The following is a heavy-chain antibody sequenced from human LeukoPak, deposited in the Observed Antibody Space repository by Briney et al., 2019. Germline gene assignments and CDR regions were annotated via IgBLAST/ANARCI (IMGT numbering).Heavy chain of an antibody. CDR2: IYYSGST. CDR3: ARNPLLWFGELKFSYFDY. V-gene: IGHV4-39*01. Sequence: PSETLSLTCTVPGGSISSSSYYWGWIRQPPGKGLEWIGSIYYSGSTYYNPSLKSRVTISVDTSKNQFSLKLSSVTAADTAVYYCARNPLLWFGELKFSYFDYWGQGTLVTVSS. J-gene: IGHJ4*02. CDR1: GGSISSSSYY. D-gene: IGHD3-10*01.